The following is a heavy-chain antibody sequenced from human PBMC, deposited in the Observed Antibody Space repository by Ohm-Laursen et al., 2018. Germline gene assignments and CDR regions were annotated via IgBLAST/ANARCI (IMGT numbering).Heavy chain of an antibody. J-gene: IGHJ4*02. D-gene: IGHD3-3*01. CDR1: GFTFSTYS. V-gene: IGHV3-21*01. CDR3: ARGRRDFGVRFITNNYFDY. CDR2: ISSSSSYI. Sequence: SLRLSCAASGFTFSTYSMNWVRQAPGKGLEWVSSISSSSSYIYYADSVKGRFTIYRDNSKNTLFLQMISLRVEDTAVYYCARGRRDFGVRFITNNYFDYWGQGTLVTVSS.